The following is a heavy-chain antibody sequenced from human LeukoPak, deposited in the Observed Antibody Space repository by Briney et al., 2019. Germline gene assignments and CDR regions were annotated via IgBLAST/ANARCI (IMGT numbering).Heavy chain of an antibody. Sequence: GGSLRLSCAASGFIVSSNYMSWVRQAPGKGLEWVSYISYSSSTIYYADSVKGRFTISRDNAKNSLYLQMNSLRADDTAVYYCARVVASITGADFWGQGTLVTVSS. CDR1: GFIVSSNY. CDR2: ISYSSSTI. J-gene: IGHJ4*02. V-gene: IGHV3-48*04. D-gene: IGHD7-27*01. CDR3: ARVVASITGADF.